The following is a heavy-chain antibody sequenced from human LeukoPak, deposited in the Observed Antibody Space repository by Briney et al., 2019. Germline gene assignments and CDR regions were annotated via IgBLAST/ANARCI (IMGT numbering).Heavy chain of an antibody. CDR2: ISSSSSYI. V-gene: IGHV3-21*01. Sequence: GGSLRLSCAASGFTFSSYSMNWVRQAPGKGLEWVSSISSSSSYIYYADSVKGRFTISRDNAKNSLYLQMNSLRAEDTAVYYCARDRSSSWDYYYGMDVWGQGTTITVSS. J-gene: IGHJ6*02. D-gene: IGHD6-13*01. CDR1: GFTFSSYS. CDR3: ARDRSSSWDYYYGMDV.